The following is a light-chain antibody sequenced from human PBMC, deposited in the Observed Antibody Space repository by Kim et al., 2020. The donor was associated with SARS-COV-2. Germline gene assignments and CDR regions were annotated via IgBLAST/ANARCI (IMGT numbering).Light chain of an antibody. CDR1: QSVNTK. CDR3: QQYHDWAET. CDR2: GAS. J-gene: IGKJ1*01. V-gene: IGKV3D-15*01. Sequence: EIVMTQSPATLSVSPGERATLTCRDSQSVNTKLAWYQQKGGRPPRILIYGASTRATGVPARFSGSGSGTDFTLTISSLQSEDFAVYYCQQYHDWAETFGQGTKVDIK.